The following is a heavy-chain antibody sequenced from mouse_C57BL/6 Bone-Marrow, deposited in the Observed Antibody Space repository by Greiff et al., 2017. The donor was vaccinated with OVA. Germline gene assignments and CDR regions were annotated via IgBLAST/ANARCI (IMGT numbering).Heavy chain of an antibody. D-gene: IGHD2-5*01. J-gene: IGHJ4*01. CDR2: IDPETGGT. V-gene: IGHV1-15*01. CDR1: GYTFTDYE. CDR3: TRGYSNYYAMDY. Sequence: QVQLQQSGAELVRPRASVTLSCKASGYTFTDYEMHWVKQTPVHGLEWIGAIDPETGGTAYNQKFKGKAILTADKSSSTAYMELRSLTSEDSAVYYCTRGYSNYYAMDYWGQGTSVTVSS.